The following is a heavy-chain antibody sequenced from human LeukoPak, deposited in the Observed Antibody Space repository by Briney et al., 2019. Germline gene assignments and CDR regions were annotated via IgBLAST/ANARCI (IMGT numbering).Heavy chain of an antibody. CDR1: GGSISSYY. CDR2: IYYSGST. CDR3: ARGYGDYEFDY. V-gene: IGHV4-59*01. J-gene: IGHJ4*02. D-gene: IGHD4-17*01. Sequence: SETLSLTCTVSGGSISSYYWSWIRQPPGKGLEWIGYIYYSGSTNYNPSLKSRVTISVDTSKNQFSLKLSFVTAADTAVYYCARGYGDYEFDYWGQGTLVTVSS.